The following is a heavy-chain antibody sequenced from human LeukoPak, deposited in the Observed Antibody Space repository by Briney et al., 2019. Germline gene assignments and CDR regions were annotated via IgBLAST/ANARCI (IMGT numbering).Heavy chain of an antibody. Sequence: GGSLRLSCAPSGFTFDDYGMHWVRQAPGKGLEWVSFISGDGSSTYYADSVKGRFTISRDNSKNSLYLQMNSLRTEDTAVYYCAKDGTVGDYVWGSSDYWGQGTLVTVSS. J-gene: IGHJ4*02. D-gene: IGHD3-16*01. V-gene: IGHV3-43*02. CDR2: ISGDGSST. CDR3: AKDGTVGDYVWGSSDY. CDR1: GFTFDDYG.